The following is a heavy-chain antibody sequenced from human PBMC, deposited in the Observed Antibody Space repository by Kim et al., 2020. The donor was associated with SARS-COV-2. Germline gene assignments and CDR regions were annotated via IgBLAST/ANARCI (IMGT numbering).Heavy chain of an antibody. J-gene: IGHJ4*02. D-gene: IGHD3-10*01. V-gene: IGHV3-21*01. Sequence: DYAHSQKGRFTISRDNAKDSLYLQMNSLRADDTAVYYCARDPYGSGIYVDFWGQGTVVTVSS. CDR3: ARDPYGSGIYVDF.